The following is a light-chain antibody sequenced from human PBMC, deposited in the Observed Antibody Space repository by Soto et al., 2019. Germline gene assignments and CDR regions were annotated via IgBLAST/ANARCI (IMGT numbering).Light chain of an antibody. V-gene: IGKV1-5*03. CDR2: MAS. J-gene: IGKJ1*01. CDR3: QHYNSYSWT. CDR1: QGISSW. Sequence: DIQMTQSPSTLSASVGDRVTITCRASQGISSWLAWYQQKPGKAPKLLIHMASTLEAGVPSRFSGSGSGTDFTLTINSLQPEDFATYYCQHYNSYSWTFGQGTKVDLK.